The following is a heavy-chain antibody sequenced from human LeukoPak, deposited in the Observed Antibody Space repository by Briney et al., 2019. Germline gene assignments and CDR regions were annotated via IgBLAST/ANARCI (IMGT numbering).Heavy chain of an antibody. V-gene: IGHV1-24*01. Sequence: GASVKVSCKVSGYSLTLLSLHWVRQAPGKALEWMGGFDREYDITMYAQTLRGRVTLTEDTSTDTAYMELSSLRSGDTAIYYCATGGLIKNTFMIRGVKPLDSWGQGTLVAVSS. CDR2: FDREYDIT. CDR1: GYSLTLLS. CDR3: ATGGLIKNTFMIRGVKPLDS. J-gene: IGHJ4*02. D-gene: IGHD3-10*01.